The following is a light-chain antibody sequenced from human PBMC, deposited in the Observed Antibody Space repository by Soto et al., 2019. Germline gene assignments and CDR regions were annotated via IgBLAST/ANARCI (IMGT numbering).Light chain of an antibody. J-gene: IGKJ2*01. CDR1: QSISTY. CDR3: LQSYSTPYT. Sequence: DIQMTQSPSSLSASVGDRVTITCRASQSISTYVNWYQQKPGKAPNLLIYGASKLQSGVPSRFSGSGSGTDFTLTISSLQPEDFATYYCLQSYSTPYTFGQGTKLEIK. V-gene: IGKV1-39*01. CDR2: GAS.